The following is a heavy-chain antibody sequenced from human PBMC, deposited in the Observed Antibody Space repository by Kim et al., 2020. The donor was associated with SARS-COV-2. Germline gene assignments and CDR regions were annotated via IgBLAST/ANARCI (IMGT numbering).Heavy chain of an antibody. Sequence: SETLSLTCTVSGGSISTGGYYWSWIRQPPGKGLEYIGYIYYSGSTYYNPSLQSRLTISVDTSKNQFSLKLASVTAADTAVYYCAKRYLSGRLPRYGGWFDPWGQGTLVTVSS. D-gene: IGHD3-10*01. J-gene: IGHJ5*02. CDR3: AKRYLSGRLPRYGGWFDP. CDR2: IYYSGST. CDR1: GGSISTGGYY. V-gene: IGHV4-30-4*01.